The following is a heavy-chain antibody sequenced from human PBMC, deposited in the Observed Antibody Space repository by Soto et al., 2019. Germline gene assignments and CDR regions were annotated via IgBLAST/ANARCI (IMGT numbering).Heavy chain of an antibody. V-gene: IGHV3-30*18. J-gene: IGHJ4*02. D-gene: IGHD7-27*01. Sequence: SLRLSCAASGFTFSRYGMNWVRQAPGKGLEWVAVISYDENNKYYADSVKGRFTISRDNSKTPLYLHMNSLRAQDTAVYYCAKVLTRHLDYWGQGTLVTVSS. CDR1: GFTFSRYG. CDR3: AKVLTRHLDY. CDR2: ISYDENNK.